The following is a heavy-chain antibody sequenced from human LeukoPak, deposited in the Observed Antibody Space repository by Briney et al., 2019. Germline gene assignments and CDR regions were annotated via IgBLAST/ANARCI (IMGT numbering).Heavy chain of an antibody. Sequence: ASVKVSCKASGYTFPGYYMHWVRRAPGQGLGWMGWINPNSGGTNYAQKFQGRVTMTRDTSISTAYMELSRLRSDDTAVYYCARDHSGSYYYYYYYYMDVWGKGTTVTISS. V-gene: IGHV1-2*02. D-gene: IGHD1-26*01. J-gene: IGHJ6*03. CDR2: INPNSGGT. CDR3: ARDHSGSYYYYYYYYMDV. CDR1: GYTFPGYY.